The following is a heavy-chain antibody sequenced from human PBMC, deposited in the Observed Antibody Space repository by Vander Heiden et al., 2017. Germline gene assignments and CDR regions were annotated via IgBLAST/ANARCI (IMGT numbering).Heavy chain of an antibody. CDR1: GVTVNNNH. CDR2: IYGGWTT. J-gene: IGHJ6*02. CDR3: GRGYYGMDV. V-gene: IGHV3-53*01. Sequence: EVQLVESGVGLIQPGGSLRLPCAASGVTVNNNHMSWVRQAPGKGMEWVSVIYGGWTTCYADSVKGRFTVSRDNSKNTLSLKMKRMRADDTSVDDCGRGYYGMDVWGQGTTVTVYS.